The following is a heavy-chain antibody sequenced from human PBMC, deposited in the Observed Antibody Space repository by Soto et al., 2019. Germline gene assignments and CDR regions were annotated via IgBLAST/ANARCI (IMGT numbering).Heavy chain of an antibody. D-gene: IGHD3-3*01. CDR1: GYTFTSYG. CDR2: ISAYNGNT. J-gene: IGHJ6*02. CDR3: ARERGSIYDFWSGLPLGYYYYGMDV. Sequence: GASVKVSCKASGYTFTSYGISWVRQAPGQGLEWMGWISAYNGNTNYAQKLQGRVTMTTDTSTSTAYMELRSLRSDDTAVYYCARERGSIYDFWSGLPLGYYYYGMDVWGQGTTVTVSS. V-gene: IGHV1-18*01.